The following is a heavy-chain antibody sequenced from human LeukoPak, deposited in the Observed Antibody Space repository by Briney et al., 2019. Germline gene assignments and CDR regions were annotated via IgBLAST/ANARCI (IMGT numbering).Heavy chain of an antibody. CDR3: AIVKRTGNYPQYYFDY. CDR2: IRYDGSNK. D-gene: IGHD3/OR15-3a*01. Sequence: SGGCLRLSCAASGFTFSSYGMHWARQAPGKRLEWVAFIRYDGSNKYYAESVKGRFTISRDNSKNTRYLHMNRLRDEDTAVYYCAIVKRTGNYPQYYFDYLGQGTLVTDSS. J-gene: IGHJ4*02. CDR1: GFTFSSYG. V-gene: IGHV3-30*02.